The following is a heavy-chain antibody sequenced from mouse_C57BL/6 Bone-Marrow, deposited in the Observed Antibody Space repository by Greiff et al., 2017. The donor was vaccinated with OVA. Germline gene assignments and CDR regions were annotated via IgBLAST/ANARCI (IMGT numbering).Heavy chain of an antibody. CDR1: GYTFTSYW. Sequence: VQLQQPGAELVKPGASVKLSCKASGYTFTSYWMQWVKQRPGQGLEWIGEIDPSDSYTNYNQKFKGKATLTVDTSSSTAYMQLSSLTSEDSAVYYCARTSYYGSSYWYFDVWGTGTTVTVSS. CDR2: IDPSDSYT. D-gene: IGHD1-1*01. J-gene: IGHJ1*03. V-gene: IGHV1-50*01. CDR3: ARTSYYGSSYWYFDV.